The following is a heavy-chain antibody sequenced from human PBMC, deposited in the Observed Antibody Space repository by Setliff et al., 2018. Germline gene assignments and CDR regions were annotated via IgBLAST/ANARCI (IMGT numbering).Heavy chain of an antibody. CDR1: GYTFTDYG. J-gene: IGHJ4*02. V-gene: IGHV1-18*01. CDR3: ERLVGYCSTTSCQRTSGDDF. CDR2: ISPYTGNT. D-gene: IGHD2-2*01. Sequence: ASVKVSCKASGYTFTDYGISWVRQAPGQGLEWMGWISPYTGNTFYAPQFQGRVIMTTDTSAKTAYMDLRSLRSDDTAVYYCERLVGYCSTTSCQRTSGDDFWGLGTLVTVSS.